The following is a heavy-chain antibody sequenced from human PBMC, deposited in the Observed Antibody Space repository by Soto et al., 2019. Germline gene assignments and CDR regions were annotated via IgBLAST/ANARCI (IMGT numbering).Heavy chain of an antibody. CDR3: VKGRRYSSSWYESYYYYGMDV. Sequence: GGSLRLSCSASGFTFSSYAMHWVRQAPGKGLEYVSAISSNGGSTYYADSVKGRFTISRDNSKNTLYLQMSSLRAEDTAVYYCVKGRRYSSSWYESYYYYGMDVWGQGTTVTVSS. V-gene: IGHV3-64D*08. D-gene: IGHD6-13*01. J-gene: IGHJ6*02. CDR1: GFTFSSYA. CDR2: ISSNGGST.